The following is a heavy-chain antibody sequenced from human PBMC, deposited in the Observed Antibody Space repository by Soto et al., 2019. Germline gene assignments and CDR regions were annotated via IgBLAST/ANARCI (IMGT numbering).Heavy chain of an antibody. J-gene: IGHJ5*02. CDR2: INAGNGNT. D-gene: IGHD2-15*01. CDR1: GYTFTSYA. Sequence: ASVKVSCKASGYTFTSYAMHWVRQAPGQRLEWMGWINAGNGNTKYSQKFQGRVTITRDTSASTAYMELSSLRSEVTAVYYCARNVLNAYNWFDPWGQGTLVTVSS. CDR3: ARNVLNAYNWFDP. V-gene: IGHV1-3*01.